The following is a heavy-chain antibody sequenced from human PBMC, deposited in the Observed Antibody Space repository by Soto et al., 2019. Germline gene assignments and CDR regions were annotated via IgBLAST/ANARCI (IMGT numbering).Heavy chain of an antibody. CDR3: AGYYYDSSGYYNDY. D-gene: IGHD3-22*01. CDR2: ISAYNGNT. V-gene: IGHV1-18*01. Sequence: ASVKVSCKASGYTFTSYGSSWVRQAPGQGLEWMGWISAYNGNTNYAQKLQGRVTMTTDTSTSTAYMELRSLRSDDTAVYYCAGYYYDSSGYYNDYWGQGTLVTVSS. CDR1: GYTFTSYG. J-gene: IGHJ4*02.